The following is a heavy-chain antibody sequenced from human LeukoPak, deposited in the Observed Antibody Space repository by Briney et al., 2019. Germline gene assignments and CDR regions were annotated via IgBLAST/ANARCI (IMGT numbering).Heavy chain of an antibody. CDR1: GYTFIGYY. D-gene: IGHD3-22*01. J-gene: IGHJ6*02. Sequence: ASVKVSCKASGYTFIGYYMHWVRQAPRQGLKWMGWINPSSGGTNYAQKFQGWVTMTRDTSISTAYMELSRLRSDDTAVYYCARGESYYDSSGYPYGMDVWGQGTTVTVSS. V-gene: IGHV1-2*04. CDR2: INPSSGGT. CDR3: ARGESYYDSSGYPYGMDV.